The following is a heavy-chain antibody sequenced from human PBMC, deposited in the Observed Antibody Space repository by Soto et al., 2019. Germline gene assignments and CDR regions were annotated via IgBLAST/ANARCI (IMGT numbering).Heavy chain of an antibody. CDR3: ARDRWGGGRDMDV. Sequence: EVQLVESGGGLVQPGGSLRLSCAASGFTFSTYWIHWVRQAPGKGLVWVSRINSDGSSTNYADSVKGRFTISRDNATNTLFLQMNSLRADDTAVYYCARDRWGGGRDMDVWGQGTTVTVSS. V-gene: IGHV3-74*01. CDR2: INSDGSST. CDR1: GFTFSTYW. J-gene: IGHJ6*02. D-gene: IGHD3-10*01.